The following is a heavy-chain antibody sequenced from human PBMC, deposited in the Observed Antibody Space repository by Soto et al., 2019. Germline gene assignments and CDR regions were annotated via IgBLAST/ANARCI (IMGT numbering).Heavy chain of an antibody. Sequence: EVQLLESGGGLVQPGGSLRLSCAASGFTFSSYAMSWVRQAPGKGLEWVSAISGSGGSTYYADSVKGRFTISRDNSKNTLYLQMNSLRAEDTAVYYCANRPDYGDYVAYYYMHVWGKGTTVTFSS. CDR1: GFTFSSYA. V-gene: IGHV3-23*01. J-gene: IGHJ6*03. D-gene: IGHD4-17*01. CDR3: ANRPDYGDYVAYYYMHV. CDR2: ISGSGGST.